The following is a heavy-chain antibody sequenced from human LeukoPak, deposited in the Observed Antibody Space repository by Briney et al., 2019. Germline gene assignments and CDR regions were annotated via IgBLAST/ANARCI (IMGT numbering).Heavy chain of an antibody. V-gene: IGHV3-23*01. CDR1: GFTFSSYA. CDR3: ARPWPSGSSSIFDY. D-gene: IGHD3-10*01. Sequence: QTGGSLRLSCAASGFTFSSYAMSWVRQAPGKGLEWVSTIGDRTYYADSVQGRFTISRDNSKNTLYLQINSLGAEDTAVYYCARPWPSGSSSIFDYWGQGTLVTVSS. CDR2: IGDRT. J-gene: IGHJ4*02.